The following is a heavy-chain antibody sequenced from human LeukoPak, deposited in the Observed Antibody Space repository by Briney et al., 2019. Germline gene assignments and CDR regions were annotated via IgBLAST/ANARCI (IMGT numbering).Heavy chain of an antibody. V-gene: IGHV5-51*01. Sequence: GESLDVSGQGSGYSFTSYGIAWVGQMQGKGREWMGMIYPGDSDTRYSPSFQGQVTISADKSISTAYLQRSSLKASDTAMYYCARHSETVTTLDYWGQGTLVTVSS. CDR2: IYPGDSDT. CDR1: GYSFTSYG. D-gene: IGHD4-17*01. J-gene: IGHJ4*02. CDR3: ARHSETVTTLDY.